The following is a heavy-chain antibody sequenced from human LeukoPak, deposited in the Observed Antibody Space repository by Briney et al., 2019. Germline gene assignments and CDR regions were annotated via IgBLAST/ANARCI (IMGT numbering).Heavy chain of an antibody. V-gene: IGHV4-59*01. J-gene: IGHJ4*02. CDR2: IYYSGST. Sequence: SETLSLTCAVSGGSISSYYWSWIRQPPGKGLEWIGYIYYSGSTNYNPSLKSRVTISVDTSKNQFSLKLSSVTAADTAVYYCARGDSSSLAANFDYWGQGTLVTVS. CDR3: ARGDSSSLAANFDY. CDR1: GGSISSYY. D-gene: IGHD6-6*01.